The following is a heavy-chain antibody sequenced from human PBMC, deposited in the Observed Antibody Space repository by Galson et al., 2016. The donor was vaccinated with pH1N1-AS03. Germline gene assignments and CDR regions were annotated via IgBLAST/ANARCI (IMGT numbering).Heavy chain of an antibody. CDR1: GASVSHYASY. J-gene: IGHJ5*02. Sequence: ETLSLTCSVSGASVSHYASYWGWIRQAPGKRLEWIATVSARGTTYHNPSLDSRLTISLDTSKNHFSLPLTSVTAADTAMYYCARDRRDCSGGSCSQDGWFDPWGQGTLVVVSS. V-gene: IGHV4-39*07. D-gene: IGHD2-15*01. CDR2: VSARGTT. CDR3: ARDRRDCSGGSCSQDGWFDP.